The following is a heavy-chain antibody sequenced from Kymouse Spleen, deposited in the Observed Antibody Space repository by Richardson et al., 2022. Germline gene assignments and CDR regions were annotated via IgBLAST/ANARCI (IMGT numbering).Heavy chain of an antibody. CDR1: GGSFSGYY. CDR2: INHSGST. D-gene: IGHD6-19*01. J-gene: IGHJ1*01. Sequence: QVQLQQWGAGLLKPSETLSLTCAVYGGSFSGYYWSWIRQPPGKGLEWIGEINHSGSTNYNPSLKSRVTISVDTSKNQFSLKLSSVTAADTAVYYCARKGYSSGWYEYFQHWGQGTLVTVSS. CDR3: ARKGYSSGWYEYFQH. V-gene: IGHV4-34*01.